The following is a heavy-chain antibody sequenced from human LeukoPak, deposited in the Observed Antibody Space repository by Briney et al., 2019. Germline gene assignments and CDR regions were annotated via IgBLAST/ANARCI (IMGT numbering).Heavy chain of an antibody. D-gene: IGHD6-13*01. CDR2: INPYSGDT. CDR3: ARAPPYSSSWYVYFDY. CDR1: AYSFTGYY. V-gene: IGHV1-2*02. J-gene: IGHJ4*02. Sequence: ASVKVSCKASAYSFTGYYVQWVRQAPGQGLEWMGWINPYSGDTNYAQKFQGRVTMTRDTSISTAYMELSRLRSDDTAVYYCARAPPYSSSWYVYFDYWGQGTLVTVSS.